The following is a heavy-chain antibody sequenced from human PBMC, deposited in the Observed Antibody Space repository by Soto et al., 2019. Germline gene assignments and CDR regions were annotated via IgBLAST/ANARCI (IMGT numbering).Heavy chain of an antibody. CDR2: INSDGSST. D-gene: IGHD7-27*01. V-gene: IGHV3-74*01. CDR1: GFTFSSYW. Sequence: GGSLRLSCAASGFTFSSYWMHWVRQAPGKGLVWVSRINSDGSSTSYADSVKGGFTISRDNDKNTLYLQMNSLRAEDTAVYYCARVANWGADAFDIWGQGTMVTVSS. CDR3: ARVANWGADAFDI. J-gene: IGHJ3*02.